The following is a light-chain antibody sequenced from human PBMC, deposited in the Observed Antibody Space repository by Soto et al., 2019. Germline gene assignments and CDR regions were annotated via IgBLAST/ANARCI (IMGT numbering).Light chain of an antibody. CDR1: NSDVGGYNY. V-gene: IGLV2-14*01. CDR3: SSYTASSTYV. Sequence: QSALTQPASVSGSPGQSITISCTGTNSDVGGYNYVSWYQQYPCKAPKVMIYDVSNRPSGVSNRFYGSKSVNTASLTIFGLQAEDEADYYCSSYTASSTYVFGPGTKLTVL. J-gene: IGLJ1*01. CDR2: DVS.